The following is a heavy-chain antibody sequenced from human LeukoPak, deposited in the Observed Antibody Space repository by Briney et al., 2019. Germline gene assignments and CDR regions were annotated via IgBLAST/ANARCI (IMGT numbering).Heavy chain of an antibody. V-gene: IGHV4-34*01. CDR2: INHSGST. CDR1: GGSFSGYY. CDR3: AREDATPYYYGMDV. Sequence: SETLSLTCAVYGGSFSGYYWSWIRQPPGKGLEWIGEINHSGSTNYNPSLKSRVTISVDTSKNQFSLKLSSVTAADTAVYYCAREDATPYYYGMDVWGQGTTVTVSS. J-gene: IGHJ6*02.